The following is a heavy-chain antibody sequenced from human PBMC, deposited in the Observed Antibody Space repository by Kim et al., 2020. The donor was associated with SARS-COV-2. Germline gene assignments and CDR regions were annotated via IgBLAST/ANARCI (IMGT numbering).Heavy chain of an antibody. V-gene: IGHV4-31*03. CDR1: GGSISSGGYY. J-gene: IGHJ6*02. Sequence: SETLSLTCTVSGGSISSGGYYWSWIRQHPGKGLEWIGYIYYSGSTYYNPSLKSRVTISVDTSKNQFSLKLSSVTAADTAVYYCARDRGSGSYYNSPYYGMDVWGQGTTVTVSS. D-gene: IGHD3-10*01. CDR2: IYYSGST. CDR3: ARDRGSGSYYNSPYYGMDV.